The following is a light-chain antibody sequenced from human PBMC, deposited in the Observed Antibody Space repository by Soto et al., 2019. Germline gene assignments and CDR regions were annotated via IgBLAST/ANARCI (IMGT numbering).Light chain of an antibody. CDR1: QSVSSN. J-gene: IGKJ4*01. CDR3: QQYSAGPLT. V-gene: IGKV3-15*01. Sequence: EVVMTQSPATLSVSPGERATLSCRASQSVSSNFLAWYQQKPGQAPRLLIYGVSIRATGIPARFSGSGSGTEFTLTISSLQSEDFAVYYCQQYSAGPLTFGGGTKVEI. CDR2: GVS.